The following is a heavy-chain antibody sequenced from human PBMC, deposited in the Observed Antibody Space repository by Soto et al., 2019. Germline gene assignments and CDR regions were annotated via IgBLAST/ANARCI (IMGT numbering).Heavy chain of an antibody. CDR1: GGSFSGYY. Sequence: VQLQQWGAGLLKPSETLSLTCAVYGGSFSGYYWIWIRQPPEKGLEWIGQIHHSGSTIYNPSLTRRVTISVDTSKNQFSLNLTSVTAADTAVYYCARVGVPYCVSTSCYALDYWGQGTLVTVSS. V-gene: IGHV4-34*02. J-gene: IGHJ4*02. D-gene: IGHD2-2*01. CDR3: ARVGVPYCVSTSCYALDY. CDR2: IHHSGST.